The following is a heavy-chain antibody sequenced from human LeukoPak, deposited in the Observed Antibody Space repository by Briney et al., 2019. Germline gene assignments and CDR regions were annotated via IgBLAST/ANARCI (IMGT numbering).Heavy chain of an antibody. Sequence: GESLKISCKGSGYSFTSYWIGWVRQMPGKGLEWMGIIYPGDSDTRYSPSFQGQVTISADKSISTAYLQWSSLKASDTAMYYCARLARYCSSTSCYRDWFDPWGQGTLVTVPS. D-gene: IGHD2-2*01. CDR3: ARLARYCSSTSCYRDWFDP. CDR2: IYPGDSDT. J-gene: IGHJ5*02. V-gene: IGHV5-51*01. CDR1: GYSFTSYW.